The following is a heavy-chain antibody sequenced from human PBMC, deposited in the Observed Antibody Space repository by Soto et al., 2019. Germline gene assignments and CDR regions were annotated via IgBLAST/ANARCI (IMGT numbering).Heavy chain of an antibody. V-gene: IGHV3-23*01. CDR3: ATDKMYIADHYGMDL. CDR1: GFTFSTYG. D-gene: IGHD6-13*01. Sequence: EVQLLESGGGLVQPGGSRRLSCAASGFTFSTYGMSWIRQAPGKGLEWVSSISTSGGSTFYAESVKGRFTISRDNSKNTLNLQMNSLRAEDTVVYYCATDKMYIADHYGMDLWGQGTTVTVSS. J-gene: IGHJ6*02. CDR2: ISTSGGST.